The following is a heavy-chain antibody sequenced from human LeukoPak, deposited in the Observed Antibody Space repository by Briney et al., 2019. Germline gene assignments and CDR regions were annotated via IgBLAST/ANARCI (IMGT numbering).Heavy chain of an antibody. J-gene: IGHJ5*02. CDR1: GGSFSGYY. V-gene: IGHV4-34*01. CDR3: AAAGSPPGWFDP. Sequence: SETLSLTCAVYGGSFSGYYWSWIRQPPGKGLEWIGEINHSGSTNYNPSLKSRVTISVDTSKNQFSLKLSSVTAADTAVYYCAAAGSPPGWFDPWGQGTLVTVSS. CDR2: INHSGST. D-gene: IGHD6-13*01.